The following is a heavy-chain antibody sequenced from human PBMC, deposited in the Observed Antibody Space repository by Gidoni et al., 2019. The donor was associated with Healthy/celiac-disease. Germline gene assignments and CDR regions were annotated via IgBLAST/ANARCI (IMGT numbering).Heavy chain of an antibody. CDR2: IKSKTDGGTT. Sequence: EVQLVESGGGLVKPGGSLRLSCAASGFTFDNAWMSWVRQAPGKGLEWVGRIKSKTDGGTTAYAAPVKGRFTISRDDSKNTLYLQMNSLKTDDTAVYYCTTDRGNYFDYWGQGTLVTVSS. J-gene: IGHJ4*02. D-gene: IGHD3-16*01. V-gene: IGHV3-15*01. CDR1: GFTFDNAW. CDR3: TTDRGNYFDY.